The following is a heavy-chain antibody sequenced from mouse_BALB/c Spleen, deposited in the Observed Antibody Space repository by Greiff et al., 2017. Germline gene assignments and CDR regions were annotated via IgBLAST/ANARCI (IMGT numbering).Heavy chain of an antibody. J-gene: IGHJ4*01. CDR3: ASAYYRYGGYAMDY. CDR2: IWSGGST. D-gene: IGHD2-14*01. V-gene: IGHV2-2*02. CDR1: GFSLTSYG. Sequence: QVQLQQSGPGLVQPSQSLSITCTVSGFSLTSYGVHWVRQSPGKGLEWLGVIWSGGSTDYNAAFISRLSISKDNSKSQVFFKMNSLQANDTAIYYCASAYYRYGGYAMDYWGQGTSVTVSS.